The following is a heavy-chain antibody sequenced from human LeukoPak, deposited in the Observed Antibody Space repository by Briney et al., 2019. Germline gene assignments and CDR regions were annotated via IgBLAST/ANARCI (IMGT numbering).Heavy chain of an antibody. CDR1: GDSISSHY. J-gene: IGHJ6*03. Sequence: SETLSLTCTVSGDSISSHYWSWIGQPPGKGLEWIGFFFDSGSTNYKSSLKSRVTMSVDTSKNQFSLKLSSVTAADTAVYYCARVLQNYYHLDVWGTGTTVTVSS. D-gene: IGHD2/OR15-2a*01. CDR2: FFDSGST. CDR3: ARVLQNYYHLDV. V-gene: IGHV4-59*11.